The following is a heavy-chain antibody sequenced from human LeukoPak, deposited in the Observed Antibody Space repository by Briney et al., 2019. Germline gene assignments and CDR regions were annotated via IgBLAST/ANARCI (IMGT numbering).Heavy chain of an antibody. D-gene: IGHD3-22*01. Sequence: GGSLRLSCAASGFTFSSYAMSWVRQAPGKGLEWASAISGSGGSTYYADSVKGRFTISRDNSKNTLYLQMNSLRAEDTAVYYCANERSYYGSSGPSFDYWGQGTLVTVSS. CDR3: ANERSYYGSSGPSFDY. V-gene: IGHV3-23*01. CDR1: GFTFSSYA. CDR2: ISGSGGST. J-gene: IGHJ4*02.